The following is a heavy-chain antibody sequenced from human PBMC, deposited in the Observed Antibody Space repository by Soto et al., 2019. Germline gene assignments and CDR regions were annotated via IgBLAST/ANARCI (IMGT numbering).Heavy chain of an antibody. CDR3: ARVARALIWFDP. CDR1: GYTFTSYA. V-gene: IGHV1-3*01. Sequence: ASVKVSCKASGYTFTSYAMHWVRQAPGQRLEWMGWINAGNGNTKYSQKFQGRVTITRDTSASTAYMELSSLRSEDTAVHYCARVARALIWFDPWGQGTLVTVSS. CDR2: INAGNGNT. J-gene: IGHJ5*02. D-gene: IGHD3-16*01.